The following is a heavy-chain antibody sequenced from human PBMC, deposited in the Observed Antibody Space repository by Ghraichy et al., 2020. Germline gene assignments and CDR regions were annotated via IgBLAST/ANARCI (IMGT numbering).Heavy chain of an antibody. CDR2: IYSGGST. J-gene: IGHJ3*02. CDR1: GFTVSSNY. CDR3: ARDPTGDSSGYFSLRAFDI. Sequence: GGSLRLSCAASGFTVSSNYMSWVRQAPGKGLEWVSVIYSGGSTYYADSVKGRFTISRDNSKNTLYLQMNSLRAEDTAVYYCARDPTGDSSGYFSLRAFDIWGQGTMVTVSS. D-gene: IGHD3-22*01. V-gene: IGHV3-66*02.